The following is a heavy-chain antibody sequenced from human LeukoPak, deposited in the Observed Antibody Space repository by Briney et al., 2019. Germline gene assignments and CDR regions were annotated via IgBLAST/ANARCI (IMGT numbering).Heavy chain of an antibody. D-gene: IGHD5-18*01. CDR2: ISNDGSNK. J-gene: IGHJ4*02. V-gene: IGHV3-30*18. CDR3: AKDRRGYTYNFDF. Sequence: GGSLRLSCAASGFTFSSYGMHWVRQAPGKGLEWVAVISNDGSNKYYADSVKGRFTVSRDNSKNTLYLQMNSLRAEDTAVFYCAKDRRGYTYNFDFWGQGTLVTVSS. CDR1: GFTFSSYG.